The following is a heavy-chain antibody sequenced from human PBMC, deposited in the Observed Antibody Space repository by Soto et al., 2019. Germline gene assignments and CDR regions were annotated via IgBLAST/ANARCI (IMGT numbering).Heavy chain of an antibody. D-gene: IGHD6-6*01. CDR1: GGSISSGGYY. J-gene: IGHJ6*02. CDR3: ARDAEAARQQNYYYSGMDV. V-gene: IGHV4-31*03. CDR2: IYYSGST. Sequence: KTSETLSLTCTVSGGSISSGGYYWSWIRQHPGKGLEWIGYIYYSGSTYYNPSLKSRVTISVDTSKNQFSLKLSSVTAADTAVYYCARDAEAARQQNYYYSGMDVWGQGTTVTVSS.